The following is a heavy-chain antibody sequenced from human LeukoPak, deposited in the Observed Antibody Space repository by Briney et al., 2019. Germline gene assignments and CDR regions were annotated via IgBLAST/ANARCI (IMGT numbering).Heavy chain of an antibody. D-gene: IGHD5-18*01. Sequence: ASVKVSCKASGYTFTSYDINWVRQAPGQGLEWMGRISAHNGNANYAQKFQGRVTMTTDTLATTAYMELRSLRSEDTAVYYCAREGTAMVSGDYYYYYMDVWGKGTTVTVSS. CDR3: AREGTAMVSGDYYYYYMDV. J-gene: IGHJ6*03. CDR1: GYTFTSYD. CDR2: ISAHNGNA. V-gene: IGHV1-18*01.